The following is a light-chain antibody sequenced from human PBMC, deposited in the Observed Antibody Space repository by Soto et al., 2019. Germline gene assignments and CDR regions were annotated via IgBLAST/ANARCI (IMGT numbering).Light chain of an antibody. CDR2: AAS. Sequence: DIQMTQSPSSLSASVGDRVTITCRASQSISSHLNGYQQKPGKDPKLLIYAASSLQSEDPSRFSGSGSGTDFTLNISSLQPEDFATYYCQQSYSTPFTFGPGTKVDIK. V-gene: IGKV1-39*01. CDR1: QSISSH. J-gene: IGKJ3*01. CDR3: QQSYSTPFT.